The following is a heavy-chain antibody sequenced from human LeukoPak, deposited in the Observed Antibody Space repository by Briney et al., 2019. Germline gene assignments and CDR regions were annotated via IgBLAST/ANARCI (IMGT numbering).Heavy chain of an antibody. CDR2: IIPIFGTA. Sequence: GASVKVSCKASGGTFSSYAISWVRQAPGQGLEWMGGIIPIFGTANYAQKFQGRVTITADESTSTAYMALSSLRSEDTAVYYCARVGYCSSTSCYYYYYGMDVWGKGTTVTVSS. V-gene: IGHV1-69*01. CDR1: GGTFSSYA. D-gene: IGHD2-2*01. CDR3: ARVGYCSSTSCYYYYYGMDV. J-gene: IGHJ6*04.